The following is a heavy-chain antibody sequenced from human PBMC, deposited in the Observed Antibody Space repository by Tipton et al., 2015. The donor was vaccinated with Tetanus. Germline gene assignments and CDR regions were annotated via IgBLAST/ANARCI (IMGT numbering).Heavy chain of an antibody. CDR3: VAATPVVDY. CDR2: VNVDGSST. J-gene: IGHJ4*02. D-gene: IGHD2-15*01. CDR1: GLTFSDYW. Sequence: CAASGLTFSDYWMHWVRQAPGKGLIWVSRVNVDGSSTAYADSVKGRFTISRDNAKNTLSLQMNSLSVEDTGVYYCVAATPVVDYWGQGTLVTVSS. V-gene: IGHV3-74*01.